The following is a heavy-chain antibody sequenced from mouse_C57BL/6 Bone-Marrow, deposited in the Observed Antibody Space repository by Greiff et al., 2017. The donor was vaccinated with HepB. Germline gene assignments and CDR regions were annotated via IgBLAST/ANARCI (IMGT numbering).Heavy chain of an antibody. CDR1: GYTFTSYW. CDR2: INPSNGGT. CDR3: ARGHYYGSRGAMDY. J-gene: IGHJ4*01. D-gene: IGHD1-1*01. V-gene: IGHV1-53*01. Sequence: QVHVKQPGTELVKPGASVKLSCKASGYTFTSYWMHWVKQRPGQGLEWIGNINPSNGGTNYNEKFKSKATLTVDKSSSTAYMQLSSLTSEDSAVYYCARGHYYGSRGAMDYWGQGTSVTVSS.